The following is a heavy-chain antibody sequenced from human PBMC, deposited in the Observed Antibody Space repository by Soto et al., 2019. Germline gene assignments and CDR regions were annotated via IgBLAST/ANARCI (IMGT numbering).Heavy chain of an antibody. J-gene: IGHJ6*02. Sequence: LRLSCAASGFTFSSYAMHWVRQAPGKGLEWVAVISYDGSNKYYADSVKGRFTISRGNSKNTLYLQMNSLRAEDTAVYYCARESEDIVVVPAAIGYYGMDVWGQGTTVTVSS. V-gene: IGHV3-30-3*01. D-gene: IGHD2-2*01. CDR1: GFTFSSYA. CDR3: ARESEDIVVVPAAIGYYGMDV. CDR2: ISYDGSNK.